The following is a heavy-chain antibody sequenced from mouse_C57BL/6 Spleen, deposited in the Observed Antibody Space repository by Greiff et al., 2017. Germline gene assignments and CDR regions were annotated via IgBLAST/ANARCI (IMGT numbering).Heavy chain of an antibody. V-gene: IGHV1-53*01. D-gene: IGHD2-2*01. J-gene: IGHJ4*01. Sequence: VQLQQPGTELVKPGASVKLSCKASGYTFTSYWMHWVKQRPGQGLEWIGNINPSNGGTTYHEKFKCKATLTVDKSSSAAYMQLSSQSSEDAAVYYCARRWLHYAMDYWGQGTSVTDSS. CDR1: GYTFTSYW. CDR2: INPSNGGT. CDR3: ARRWLHYAMDY.